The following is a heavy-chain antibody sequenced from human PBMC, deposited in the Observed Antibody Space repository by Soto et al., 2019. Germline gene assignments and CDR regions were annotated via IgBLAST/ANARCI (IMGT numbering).Heavy chain of an antibody. Sequence: ASVKVSCKASGGTFSSYAISWVRQAPGQGLEWMGWINPNSGGTNYAQKFQGWVTMTRDTSISTAYMELSRLRSDDTAVYYCARGSVQLWLHSLSYWGQGTLVTVSS. CDR3: ARGSVQLWLHSLSY. CDR2: INPNSGGT. J-gene: IGHJ4*02. V-gene: IGHV1-2*04. D-gene: IGHD5-18*01. CDR1: GGTFSSYA.